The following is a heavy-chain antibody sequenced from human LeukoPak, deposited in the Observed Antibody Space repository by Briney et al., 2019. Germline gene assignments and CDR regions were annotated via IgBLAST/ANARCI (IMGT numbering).Heavy chain of an antibody. CDR3: ARASNRNSINFDY. V-gene: IGHV3-74*01. J-gene: IGHJ4*02. D-gene: IGHD1-1*01. CDR2: INGDGSTS. CDR1: GFTFSSYW. Sequence: PGGSLRLSCAASGFTFSSYWMHWVRRAPGKGLVWVSRINGDGSTSNYADSVKGRFTISRDNAKNTLYLQMNSLRAEDTAVYYCARASNRNSINFDYWGQGTLVTVSS.